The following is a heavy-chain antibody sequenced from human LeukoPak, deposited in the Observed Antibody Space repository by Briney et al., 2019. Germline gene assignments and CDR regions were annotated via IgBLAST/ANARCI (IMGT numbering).Heavy chain of an antibody. Sequence: GGSLRLSCSASGVTVSSNYMSWVRQAPGKGLEWVSVIYSGGSTYYADSMKGRFTISRHNSKNTLYLQMNSLRAEDTAVYYCARVFRGAFDIWGQGTMVTVSS. CDR3: ARVFRGAFDI. CDR1: GVTVSSNY. J-gene: IGHJ3*02. CDR2: IYSGGST. D-gene: IGHD3-16*01. V-gene: IGHV3-53*04.